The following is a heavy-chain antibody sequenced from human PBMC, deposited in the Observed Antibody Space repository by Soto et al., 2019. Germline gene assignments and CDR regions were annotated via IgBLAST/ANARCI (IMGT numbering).Heavy chain of an antibody. J-gene: IGHJ6*02. D-gene: IGHD3-9*01. CDR3: AREARDYDILTGYYKPYGMDV. V-gene: IGHV1-2*04. CDR1: GYTFTGYY. Sequence: ASVKVSCKASGYTFTGYYMHWLRQAPGQGLEWMGWINPNSGGTNYAQKFQGWVTMTRDTSISTAYMELSRLRSDDTAVYYCAREARDYDILTGYYKPYGMDVWGQGTTVTVSS. CDR2: INPNSGGT.